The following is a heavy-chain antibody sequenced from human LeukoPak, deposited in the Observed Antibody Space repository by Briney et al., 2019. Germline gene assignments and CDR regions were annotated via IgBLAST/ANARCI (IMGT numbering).Heavy chain of an antibody. CDR3: ARRYLYYFDY. D-gene: IGHD1-14*01. Sequence: ASVKVSCKASGYTFTSYSMHWVRQAPGQGLEWMGIINPSGGSTSYAQKFQGRVTMTRDMSTSTVHMELSSLRSEDTAVYYCARRYLYYFDYWGQGTLVTVSS. J-gene: IGHJ4*02. CDR1: GYTFTSYS. V-gene: IGHV1-46*01. CDR2: INPSGGST.